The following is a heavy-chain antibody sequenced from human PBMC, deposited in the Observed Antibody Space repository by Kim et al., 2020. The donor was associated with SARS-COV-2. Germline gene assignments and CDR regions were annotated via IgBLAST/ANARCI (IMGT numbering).Heavy chain of an antibody. CDR3: ARGSGSGFDY. V-gene: IGHV1-69*04. Sequence: IANYGQEFQGRVTITADKSTSTAYMGLSSLRSEDTAVYYCARGSGSGFDYWGQGTLVTVSS. CDR2: IA. D-gene: IGHD3-3*01. J-gene: IGHJ4*02.